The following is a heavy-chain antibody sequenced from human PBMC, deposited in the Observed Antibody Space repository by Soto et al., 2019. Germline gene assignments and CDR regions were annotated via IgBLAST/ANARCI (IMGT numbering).Heavy chain of an antibody. CDR3: ARAVTWGLDV. D-gene: IGHD3-10*01. CDR1: GFTFSLYS. J-gene: IGHJ6*01. Sequence: EVQLVESGGGLVQPGGSLRLSCAASGFTFSLYSMSWVRQAPGKGLEWVSYISRSSTGIHNADSVKGRFTISRDDVTNAMHLQMNSLRDGDTAVYYCARAVTWGLDVWGQGTTVSISS. V-gene: IGHV3-48*02. CDR2: ISRSSTGI.